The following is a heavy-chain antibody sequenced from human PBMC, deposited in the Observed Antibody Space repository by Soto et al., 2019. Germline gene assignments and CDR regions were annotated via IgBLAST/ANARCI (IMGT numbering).Heavy chain of an antibody. CDR2: INTDGSET. Sequence: EVQLVESGGGLVQPGGSLRLSCAASGFTFSSYWMHWVRQVPGKGLVWVSRINTDGSETDYADSVKGRFTVSRDNAKNTQYLQMNNLRVEDTAVYYCARSTSSGYYYYWGQGTLVTVSS. J-gene: IGHJ4*02. V-gene: IGHV3-74*01. CDR3: ARSTSSGYYYY. D-gene: IGHD3-22*01. CDR1: GFTFSSYW.